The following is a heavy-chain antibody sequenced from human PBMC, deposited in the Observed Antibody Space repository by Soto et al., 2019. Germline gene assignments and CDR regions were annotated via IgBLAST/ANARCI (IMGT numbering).Heavy chain of an antibody. Sequence: EVQLVESGGGLVQPGGSLRLSCAVSGFSFGSYWMNWVRLIPGKGLEWVAYIKPDGSATYYLDSVKGRFTISRDNAKNSLYLKMNSLRVEDTSVYYCARAGYCGPGCYYYFDYWGQGTLVTVSS. CDR3: ARAGYCGPGCYYYFDY. CDR1: GFSFGSYW. CDR2: IKPDGSAT. D-gene: IGHD2-21*02. V-gene: IGHV3-7*01. J-gene: IGHJ4*02.